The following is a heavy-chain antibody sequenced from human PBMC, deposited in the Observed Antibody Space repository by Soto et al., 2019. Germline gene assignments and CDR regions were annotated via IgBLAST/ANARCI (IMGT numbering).Heavy chain of an antibody. CDR1: GFTFDSYV. J-gene: IGHJ4*02. D-gene: IGHD5-12*01. CDR3: AKGSRWLHLGQLDY. Sequence: GGSLRLSCAASGFTFDSYVMSWVRRAPGKGLEWVSGISGSGGRTYYADSVKGRFTASRDNSKNTLYLEMQSLRADDTAVYYCAKGSRWLHLGQLDYWGQGTLVTVSS. V-gene: IGHV3-23*01. CDR2: ISGSGGRT.